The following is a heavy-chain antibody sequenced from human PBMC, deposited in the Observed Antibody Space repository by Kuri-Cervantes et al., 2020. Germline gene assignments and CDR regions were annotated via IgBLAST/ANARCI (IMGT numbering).Heavy chain of an antibody. D-gene: IGHD5-12*01. J-gene: IGHJ6*02. CDR1: GYTFTGYY. CDR2: INPSGGST. CDR3: ARGRRGYSGYDSYFWYYYYGMDV. Sequence: ASVKVSCKASGYTFTGYYMHWVRQAPGQGLEWMGIINPSGGSTSYAQKFQGRVTMTRDTSTSTVYMELSRLRSDDTAVYYCARGRRGYSGYDSYFWYYYYGMDVWGQGTTVTVSS. V-gene: IGHV1-46*01.